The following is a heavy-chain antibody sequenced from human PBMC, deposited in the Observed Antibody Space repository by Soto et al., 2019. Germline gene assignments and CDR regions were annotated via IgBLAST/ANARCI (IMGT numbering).Heavy chain of an antibody. D-gene: IGHD3-10*01. CDR2: ISGSGGST. Sequence: GGSLRLSCAASGFTFSSYAMSWVRQAPGKGLEWVSGISGSGGSTYYADSVKGQFTISRDNSKNTLYLQLNSLRAEDTAVYYCSKSYCSSGSYRHYFDYWGQGTLVTVSS. V-gene: IGHV3-23*01. CDR1: GFTFSSYA. CDR3: SKSYCSSGSYRHYFDY. J-gene: IGHJ4*02.